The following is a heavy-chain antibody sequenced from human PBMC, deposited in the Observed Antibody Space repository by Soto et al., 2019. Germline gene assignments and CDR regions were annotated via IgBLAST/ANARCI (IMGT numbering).Heavy chain of an antibody. J-gene: IGHJ6*02. D-gene: IGHD3-10*01. CDR2: FDPEDGET. CDR3: ATDYYGSGSYYYGMDV. V-gene: IGHV1-24*01. Sequence: ASVKVSCKVSGYTLTELSVHWVRQAPGKGLEWMGGFDPEDGETIYAQKFQGRVTMTEDTSTDTAYMELSSLRSEDTAVYYCATDYYGSGSYYYGMDVWGQGTTVTASS. CDR1: GYTLTELS.